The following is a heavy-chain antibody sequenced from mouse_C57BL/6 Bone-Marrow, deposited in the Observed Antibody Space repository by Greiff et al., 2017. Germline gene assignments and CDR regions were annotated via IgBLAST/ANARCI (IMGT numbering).Heavy chain of an antibody. D-gene: IGHD3-2*02. Sequence: VQLQQSGAELVRPGTSVKVSCKASGYAFTNYLIEWVKQRPGQGLEWIGVINPGSGGTNYNEKFKGKATLTADKSSSTAYMQLSSLTSGDSAVYFCARCRLKLEGDYWGQGTSVTVSS. V-gene: IGHV1-54*01. CDR2: INPGSGGT. CDR3: ARCRLKLEGDY. J-gene: IGHJ4*01. CDR1: GYAFTNYL.